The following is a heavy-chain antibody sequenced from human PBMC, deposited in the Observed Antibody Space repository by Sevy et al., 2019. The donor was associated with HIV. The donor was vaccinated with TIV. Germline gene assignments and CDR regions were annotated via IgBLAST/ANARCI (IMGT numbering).Heavy chain of an antibody. Sequence: GGSLRLSCAASEFSFRSYWMSWVRQAPGKGLEWVANINQDGSVKYYLDSVMGRFTISRDSARNSVYLQINSLRADDTARYYCARTGAYADTYYHHYAMDVWGQGTSVTVSS. CDR2: INQDGSVK. CDR1: EFSFRSYW. D-gene: IGHD4-17*01. CDR3: ARTGAYADTYYHHYAMDV. J-gene: IGHJ6*02. V-gene: IGHV3-7*03.